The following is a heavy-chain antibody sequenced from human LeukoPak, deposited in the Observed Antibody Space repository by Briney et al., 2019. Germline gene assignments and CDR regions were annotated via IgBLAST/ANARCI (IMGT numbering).Heavy chain of an antibody. CDR1: GGTFSSYA. D-gene: IGHD6-19*01. J-gene: IGHJ3*02. CDR3: ARATVAGTGVDI. Sequence: SVKVSCKASGGTFSSYAISWVRQAPGQGLEWMGGIIPIFGTANYAQTFQGRVTITADKSTSTAYMELSSLRSEDTAVYYCARATVAGTGVDIWGQGTMVTVSS. CDR2: IIPIFGTA. V-gene: IGHV1-69*06.